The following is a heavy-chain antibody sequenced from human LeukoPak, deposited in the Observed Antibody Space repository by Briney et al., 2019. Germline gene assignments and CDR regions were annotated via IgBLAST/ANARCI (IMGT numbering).Heavy chain of an antibody. J-gene: IGHJ3*02. CDR3: ARRYCSGGSCYSFAFDI. CDR2: IYPGDSDT. Sequence: GESLKISCKGSGYSFTSYWIGWVRQMPGKGLEWMAIIYPGDSDTRYSPSFQGQVTMSADKSISTAYLQWSSLKASDTAMYYCARRYCSGGSCYSFAFDIWGQGTMVTVSS. CDR1: GYSFTSYW. D-gene: IGHD2-15*01. V-gene: IGHV5-51*01.